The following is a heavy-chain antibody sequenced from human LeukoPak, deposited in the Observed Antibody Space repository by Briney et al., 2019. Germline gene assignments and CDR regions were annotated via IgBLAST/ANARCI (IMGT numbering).Heavy chain of an antibody. V-gene: IGHV4-39*01. D-gene: IGHD2-2*01. CDR1: GGSISSSCLY. CDR2: VYYSGST. Sequence: PSETLSLTCTVSGGSISSSCLYWDWVRQPPGKGLEWIGTVYYSGSTYYNPSLKSRVTISVDTSKNQFSLRLSSVTAADTALYYCARNASSLGAGAFDIWGQGTMVTVSS. J-gene: IGHJ3*02. CDR3: ARNASSLGAGAFDI.